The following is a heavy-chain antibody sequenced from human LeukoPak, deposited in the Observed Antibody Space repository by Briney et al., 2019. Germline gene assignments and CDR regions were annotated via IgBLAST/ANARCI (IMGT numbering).Heavy chain of an antibody. V-gene: IGHV1-69*05. D-gene: IGHD5-18*01. CDR1: GGTFSSYA. J-gene: IGHJ4*02. CDR2: IIPIFGTA. Sequence: KISCKASGGTFSSYAISWVRQAPGQGLEWMGRIIPIFGTANYAQKFQGRVTITTDESTRTAYMELSSLRSEDTAVYYCARVRLRQLWGFDYWGQGTLVTVSS. CDR3: ARVRLRQLWGFDY.